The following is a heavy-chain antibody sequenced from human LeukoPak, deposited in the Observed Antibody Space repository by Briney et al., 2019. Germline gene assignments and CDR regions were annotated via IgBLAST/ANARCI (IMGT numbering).Heavy chain of an antibody. J-gene: IGHJ4*02. CDR1: GFSFSSFW. CDR2: INSDGRTT. Sequence: GGSLRLSCAASGFSFSSFWMHWVRQVPGKGLLWVSGINSDGRTTGYADSVKGRFTISRDNAKNSLYLQMISLRAEDTAVYYCARVEGNIVTTTEGYFDYWGQGTLVTVSS. CDR3: ARVEGNIVTTTEGYFDY. D-gene: IGHD5-12*01. V-gene: IGHV3-74*01.